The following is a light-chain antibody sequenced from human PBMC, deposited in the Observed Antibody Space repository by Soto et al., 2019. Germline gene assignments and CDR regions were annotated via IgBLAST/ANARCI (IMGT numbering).Light chain of an antibody. V-gene: IGKV3-20*01. CDR3: QHYGTSPRT. Sequence: EIVLTQSPATLSVSPGEGATLSCRTSQIIGTNLAWYQQRPGQAPRLLIYAASSRATGIPDRFSGSESGPDFPLTISRRELENLAVYNCQHYGTSPRTFGQGTKVDI. CDR2: AAS. J-gene: IGKJ1*01. CDR1: QIIGTN.